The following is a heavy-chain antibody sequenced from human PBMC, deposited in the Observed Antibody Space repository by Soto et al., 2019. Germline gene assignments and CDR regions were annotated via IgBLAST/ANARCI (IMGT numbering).Heavy chain of an antibody. CDR3: ASTSPLSPRVATGDHYLGY. D-gene: IGHD5-12*01. J-gene: IGHJ4*02. CDR1: YGTISSLY. CDR2: IYYSGST. Sequence: SVPMSVPYTVAYGTISSLYCSWILQQPRKGLEWIGYIYYSGSTNYNPSLKSRVTISVDTSKNQFSLKLSSVTAADTAVYYCASTSPLSPRVATGDHYLGYWGQGTLVTVSS. V-gene: IGHV4-59*11.